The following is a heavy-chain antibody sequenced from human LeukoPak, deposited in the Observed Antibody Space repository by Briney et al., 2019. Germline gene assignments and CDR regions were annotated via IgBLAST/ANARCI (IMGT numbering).Heavy chain of an antibody. V-gene: IGHV1-18*01. Sequence: ASVKVSCKASGYSFTSYGISWVRQAPGQGLEWMGWISTYNGKTNYAQKLQGRVTVTTDTSTSTAYLELRSLRSDDTAVYYCARVVSYYKLIDFWGQGTLVTVSS. CDR3: ARVVSYYKLIDF. CDR2: ISTYNGKT. D-gene: IGHD1-26*01. J-gene: IGHJ4*02. CDR1: GYSFTSYG.